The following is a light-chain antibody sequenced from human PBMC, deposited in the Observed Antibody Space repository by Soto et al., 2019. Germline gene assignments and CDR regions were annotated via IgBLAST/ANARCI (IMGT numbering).Light chain of an antibody. CDR3: MPASHTAWT. Sequence: DIVMTQSPLSLPVTPGEPASISCRSSQSLLHSNGYNYLDWYLQKPGQSPQLLIYLGSNRASGVPDRGSGSGSGTDFTRKITRVEAEDVGVYYCMPASHTAWTFCQGAKVEIK. J-gene: IGKJ1*01. CDR2: LGS. CDR1: QSLLHSNGYNY. V-gene: IGKV2-28*01.